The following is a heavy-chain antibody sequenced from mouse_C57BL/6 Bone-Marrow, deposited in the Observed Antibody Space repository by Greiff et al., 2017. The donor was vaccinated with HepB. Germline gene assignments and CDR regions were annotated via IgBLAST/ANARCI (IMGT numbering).Heavy chain of an antibody. CDR2: IDPEDGET. Sequence: EVKLMESGAELVQPGASVKLSCTASGFNIKDYYMPWVKQRTEQGLEWIGRIDPEDGETKYAPKFQGKATITADTSANTAYLQLSILTSEDTAVYYCARGAIYDYAWFADWGQGTLVTVSA. V-gene: IGHV14-2*01. CDR3: ARGAIYDYAWFAD. CDR1: GFNIKDYY. D-gene: IGHD2-4*01. J-gene: IGHJ3*01.